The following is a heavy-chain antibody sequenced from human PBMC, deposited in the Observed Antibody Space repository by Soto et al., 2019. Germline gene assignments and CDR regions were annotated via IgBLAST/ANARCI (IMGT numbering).Heavy chain of an antibody. V-gene: IGHV2-5*02. D-gene: IGHD6-19*01. CDR3: AHTSPLHSSGWYPVFDY. Sequence: QITLKESGPTLVKPTQTLTLTCTFSGFSLSTSGVGVGWIRQPPGKALEWLALIYWDDDKRYSPSLKSRLTITKDTSKNQVVLTLTNMDPVDTATDYCAHTSPLHSSGWYPVFDYWGQGTLVTVSS. J-gene: IGHJ4*02. CDR2: IYWDDDK. CDR1: GFSLSTSGVG.